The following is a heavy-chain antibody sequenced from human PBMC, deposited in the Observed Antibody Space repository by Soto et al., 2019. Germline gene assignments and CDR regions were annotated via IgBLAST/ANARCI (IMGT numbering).Heavy chain of an antibody. Sequence: GGSLRLSCAASGFTFSSYGMHWVRQAPGKGLEWVAVISYDGSNKYYADSVKGRFTISRDNSKNTLYLQMNSLRAEDTAVYYCAKDQDPEDYGECLFDNWGQGTLVTVSS. CDR2: ISYDGSNK. V-gene: IGHV3-30*18. D-gene: IGHD4-17*01. J-gene: IGHJ4*02. CDR1: GFTFSSYG. CDR3: AKDQDPEDYGECLFDN.